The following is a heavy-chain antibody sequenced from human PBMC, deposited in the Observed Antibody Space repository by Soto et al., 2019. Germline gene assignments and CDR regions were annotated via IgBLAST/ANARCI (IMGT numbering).Heavy chain of an antibody. J-gene: IGHJ3*02. CDR2: IGIGSSTK. CDR3: AIEKVGATAPHVFDI. D-gene: IGHD1-26*01. V-gene: IGHV3-48*01. Sequence: GGSLRLSCAASGFTFRNYGMNWVRQAPGKGLEWVSYIGIGSSTKYYADSVKGRFTISRDNAKNSLYLQMNSLRAEDTAVYYCAIEKVGATAPHVFDIWGQGTMVTVSS. CDR1: GFTFRNYG.